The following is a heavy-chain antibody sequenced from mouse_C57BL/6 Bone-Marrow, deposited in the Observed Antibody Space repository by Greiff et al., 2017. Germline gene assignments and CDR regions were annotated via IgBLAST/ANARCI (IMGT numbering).Heavy chain of an antibody. CDR3: ARAPYYYGSTLYYFDY. CDR2: ISDGGSYT. J-gene: IGHJ2*01. D-gene: IGHD1-1*01. CDR1: GFTFSSYA. Sequence: EVQLVESGGGLVKPGGSLKLSCAASGFTFSSYAMSWVRQTPEKRLEWVATISDGGSYTYYPDNVKGRFTISRDNAKNNLYLQMSHLKSEDTAMYYCARAPYYYGSTLYYFDYWGQGTTLTVSS. V-gene: IGHV5-4*01.